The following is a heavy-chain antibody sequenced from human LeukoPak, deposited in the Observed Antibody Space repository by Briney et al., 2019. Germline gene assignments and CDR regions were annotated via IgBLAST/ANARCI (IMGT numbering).Heavy chain of an antibody. J-gene: IGHJ4*02. D-gene: IGHD3-22*01. CDR2: IYYSGST. Sequence: PLETLSLTCTVSGGSISSSSYYWGWIRQPPGKGLEWIGSIYYSGSTYYNPSLKSRVTISVDTSKNQFSLKLSSVTAADTAVYYCARDPPGLIVVQGFDYWGQGTLVTVSS. CDR3: ARDPPGLIVVQGFDY. V-gene: IGHV4-39*07. CDR1: GGSISSSSYY.